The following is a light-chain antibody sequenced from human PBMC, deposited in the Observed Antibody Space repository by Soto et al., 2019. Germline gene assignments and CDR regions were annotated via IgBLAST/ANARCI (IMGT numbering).Light chain of an antibody. Sequence: IKVSQSPASLAASVGDSVSITCRTSQGIRSALGLYQQKPGKVPKLLIYAASTLRSGVPSRFSGSGSGRDFTLTISSLQPEDFATYYCQQLDSYPITFGQGTRLEI. J-gene: IGKJ5*01. CDR2: AAS. CDR3: QQLDSYPIT. V-gene: IGKV1-17*01. CDR1: QGIRSA.